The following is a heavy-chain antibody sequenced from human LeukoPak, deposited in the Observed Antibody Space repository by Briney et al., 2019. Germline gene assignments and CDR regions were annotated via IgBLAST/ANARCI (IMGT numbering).Heavy chain of an antibody. J-gene: IGHJ4*02. D-gene: IGHD3-3*01. CDR2: IKSKTDGGTT. CDR1: GFTFSNAW. Sequence: GGSLRLSYAASGFTFSNAWMSWVRQAPGKGLEWVGRIKSKTDGGTTDYAAPVKGRFTISRDDSKNTLYLQMNSLKTEDTAVYYCTTGFSDFWSGYYSLNYFDYWGQGTLVTVSS. CDR3: TTGFSDFWSGYYSLNYFDY. V-gene: IGHV3-15*01.